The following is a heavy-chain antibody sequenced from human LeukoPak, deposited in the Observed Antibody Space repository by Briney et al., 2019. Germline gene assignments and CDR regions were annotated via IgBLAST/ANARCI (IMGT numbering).Heavy chain of an antibody. J-gene: IGHJ6*03. CDR1: GGSISSYY. D-gene: IGHD4-11*01. Sequence: SETLSLTCTVPGGSISSYYWSWIRQPPGKGLEWIGYIYYSGSTHYNPSLKSRVTISLHTSKNQFSLKLSSVTAADTAVYYCARVKSDYSNLFYYYYYMDVWGKGTTVTVSS. CDR3: ARVKSDYSNLFYYYYYMDV. CDR2: IYYSGST. V-gene: IGHV4-59*01.